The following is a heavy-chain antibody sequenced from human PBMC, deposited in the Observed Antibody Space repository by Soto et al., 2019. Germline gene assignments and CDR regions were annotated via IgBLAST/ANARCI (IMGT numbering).Heavy chain of an antibody. Sequence: ASVKVSCKASGYTFTAYYIHWVRQAPGQGLEWMGWINPNSGGTKYAQKFQGRVTMARDTSISTAYMDLSRLRSDDTAVYYCARDARENPPFIEVAGISFDYWGQGTLVTVSS. CDR1: GYTFTAYY. J-gene: IGHJ4*02. CDR3: ARDARENPPFIEVAGISFDY. CDR2: INPNSGGT. D-gene: IGHD6-19*01. V-gene: IGHV1-2*02.